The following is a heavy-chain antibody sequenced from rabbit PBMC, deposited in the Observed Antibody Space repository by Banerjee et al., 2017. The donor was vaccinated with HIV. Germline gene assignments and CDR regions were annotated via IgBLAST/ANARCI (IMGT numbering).Heavy chain of an antibody. CDR2: IYTGSGNT. J-gene: IGHJ4*01. CDR3: ARTASSYYDYFNL. CDR1: GFDFSSNA. Sequence: QSLEESGGDLVKPGASLTLTCKASGFDFSSNAMCWVRQAPGKGLEWIGCIYTGSGNTSYASWAKGRFTISKTSSTTVDLKMTSLTAADTATYFCARTASSYYDYFNLWGQGTLVTVS. D-gene: IGHD8-1*01. V-gene: IGHV1S40*01.